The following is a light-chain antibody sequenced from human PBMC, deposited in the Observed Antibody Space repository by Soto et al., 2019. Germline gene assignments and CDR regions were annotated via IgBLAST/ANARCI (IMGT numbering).Light chain of an antibody. CDR2: SAS. J-gene: IGKJ5*01. CDR1: QSLSGGY. V-gene: IGKV3-20*01. CDR3: QQNGSLPIT. Sequence: EIVLTQSPGTLSLSPGERATLSCRASQSLSGGYLAWFQQKPGQTPRLLIYSASNRATGIPDRFSGSGSGTDFTLTIRRLEPEDFVVYYCQQNGSLPITFGKGTRLEIK.